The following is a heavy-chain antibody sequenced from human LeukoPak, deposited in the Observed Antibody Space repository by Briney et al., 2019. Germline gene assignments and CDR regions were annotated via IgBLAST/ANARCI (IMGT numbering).Heavy chain of an antibody. CDR1: GFTFSSYG. J-gene: IGHJ3*02. CDR3: ARGDSGSYHAFDI. Sequence: PGGSLRLSCAASGFTFSSYGMHWVRQAPGKGLEWLAFIRYDGSSEYYADSVKGRFTISRDNSKNTLYLQMDSLRAEDTAVYCCARGDSGSYHAFDIWGQGTMVTVSS. CDR2: IRYDGSSE. V-gene: IGHV3-30*02. D-gene: IGHD1-26*01.